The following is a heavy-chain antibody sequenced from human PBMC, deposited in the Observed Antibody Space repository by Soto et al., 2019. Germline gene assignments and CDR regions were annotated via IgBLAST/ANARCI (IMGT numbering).Heavy chain of an antibody. CDR3: AARSSSWYGLDY. Sequence: PGGSLRLSCAASGFTFSDYYMSWIRQAPGKGLEWVSYISSSSYTNYADSVKGRFTIPRDNAKNSLYLQMNSLRAEDTAVYYCAARSSSWYGLDYWGQGTLVTVSS. J-gene: IGHJ4*02. CDR2: ISSSSYT. D-gene: IGHD6-13*01. CDR1: GFTFSDYY. V-gene: IGHV3-11*06.